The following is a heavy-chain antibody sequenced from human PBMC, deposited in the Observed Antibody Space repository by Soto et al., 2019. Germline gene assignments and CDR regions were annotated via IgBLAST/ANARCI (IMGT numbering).Heavy chain of an antibody. CDR3: ARDTGHYSSYDX. J-gene: IGHJ4*02. V-gene: IGHV3-7*01. CDR1: GFTFSSYW. Sequence: PGGSLRLSCAASGFTFSSYWMSWVRQAPGKGLEWVYNIKKDGSEKYYVDSVKVRFTISRDNDKNSLYLQMKSLRAEDTAVYYCARDTGHYSSYDXWGQRTLVTVS. CDR2: IKKDGSEK. D-gene: IGHD2-21*01.